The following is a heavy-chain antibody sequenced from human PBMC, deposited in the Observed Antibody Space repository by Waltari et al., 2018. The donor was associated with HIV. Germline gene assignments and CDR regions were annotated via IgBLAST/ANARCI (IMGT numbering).Heavy chain of an antibody. D-gene: IGHD3-10*01. CDR3: ARDLYYFGSGSRSASAFDI. J-gene: IGHJ3*02. CDR1: GGSISSYY. Sequence: QVQLQESGPGLVKPSETLSLTCTVSGGSISSYYWSWIRQPAGKGLEWIGRIYTSGSTNCNPSLKSRVTMSVDTSKNQFSLKLSSVTAADTAVYYCARDLYYFGSGSRSASAFDIWGQGTMVTVSS. V-gene: IGHV4-4*07. CDR2: IYTSGST.